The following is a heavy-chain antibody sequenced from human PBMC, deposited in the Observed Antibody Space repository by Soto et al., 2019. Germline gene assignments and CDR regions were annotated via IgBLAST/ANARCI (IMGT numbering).Heavy chain of an antibody. CDR3: ARGGGVWSGYYDAFDI. J-gene: IGHJ3*02. Sequence: SETLSLTCTVSGGSISSYYWSWIRQPPGKGLEWIGYIYYSGSTNYNPSLKSRVTISVDTSKNQFSLKLSSVTAADTAVYYCARGGGVWSGYYDAFDIWGQGTMVTVSS. CDR1: GGSISSYY. CDR2: IYYSGST. D-gene: IGHD3-3*01. V-gene: IGHV4-59*01.